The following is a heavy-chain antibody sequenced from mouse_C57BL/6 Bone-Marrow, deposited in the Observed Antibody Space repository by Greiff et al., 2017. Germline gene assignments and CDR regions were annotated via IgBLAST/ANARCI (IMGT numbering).Heavy chain of an antibody. Sequence: EVQLVESGPGLVKPSQSLSLTCSVTGYSITSGYYWNWIRQFPGNKLEWMGYISYDGSNNYNPSLKNRISITRDTSKNQFFLKLNSVTTEDTATYYCAREDYRRGFAYWGQGTLVTVSA. CDR3: AREDYRRGFAY. V-gene: IGHV3-6*01. CDR1: GYSITSGYY. CDR2: ISYDGSN. J-gene: IGHJ3*01. D-gene: IGHD2-14*01.